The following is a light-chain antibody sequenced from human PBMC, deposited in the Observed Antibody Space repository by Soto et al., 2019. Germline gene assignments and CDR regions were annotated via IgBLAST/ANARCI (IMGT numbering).Light chain of an antibody. J-gene: IGKJ1*01. CDR2: KAS. CDR3: QQYNSYSKT. Sequence: DIQMTQSLSTLSASVGDRVTITCRASQSISSWLAWYQQKPGKAPKLLIYKASSLESGVPSRFSGSGSGTEFTLTISSLQPDDLATYYCQQYNSYSKTFGQGTKVEIK. V-gene: IGKV1-5*03. CDR1: QSISSW.